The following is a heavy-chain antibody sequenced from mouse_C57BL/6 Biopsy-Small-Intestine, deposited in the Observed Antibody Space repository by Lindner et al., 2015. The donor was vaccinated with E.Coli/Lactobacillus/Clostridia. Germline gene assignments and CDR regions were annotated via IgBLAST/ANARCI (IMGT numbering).Heavy chain of an antibody. Sequence: VQLQESGPELVKSGASAKISCKASGYSFTGYYMNWVKQSPEKSLEWIGEINPSTGGATYNQKFGAKVTLTVDRSSSTAYIQFKSLTSEDSAVYYCARREVYYFDYWGQGTTLTVSS. CDR1: GYSFTGYY. J-gene: IGHJ2*01. CDR2: INPSTGGA. CDR3: ARREVYYFDY. V-gene: IGHV1-42*01.